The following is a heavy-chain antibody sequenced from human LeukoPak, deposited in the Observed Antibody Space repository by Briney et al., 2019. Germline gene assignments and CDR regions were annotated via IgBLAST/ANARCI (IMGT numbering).Heavy chain of an antibody. CDR2: IQQDGSEK. J-gene: IGHJ4*02. CDR3: AREAQLWLQPLDY. CDR1: GFTFRNYL. Sequence: GGSLRLSCVASGFTFRNYLMSWVRQAPGKGLEGVANIQQDGSEKNYVDSVKGRFTISRNNAKNSLSLQMNSLRAEDTAVYYCAREAQLWLQPLDYWGQGTLVTVSS. V-gene: IGHV3-7*03. D-gene: IGHD5-18*01.